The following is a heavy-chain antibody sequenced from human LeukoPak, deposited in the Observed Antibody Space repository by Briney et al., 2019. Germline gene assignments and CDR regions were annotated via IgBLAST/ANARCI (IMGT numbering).Heavy chain of an antibody. CDR2: ISSSGSTI. Sequence: PGGSLRLSCAASGFTFRDYYMSWIRQAPGKGLEGVSYISSSGSTIYYADSVKGRFTISRDNAKNSLYLQMNSLRAEDTAVYYCAREKCTNGVCHDAFDIWGQGTMVTVSS. V-gene: IGHV3-11*01. J-gene: IGHJ3*02. D-gene: IGHD2-8*01. CDR3: AREKCTNGVCHDAFDI. CDR1: GFTFRDYY.